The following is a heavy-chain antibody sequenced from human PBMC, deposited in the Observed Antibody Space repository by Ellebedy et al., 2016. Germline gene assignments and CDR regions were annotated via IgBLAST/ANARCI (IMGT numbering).Heavy chain of an antibody. D-gene: IGHD3-10*01. V-gene: IGHV1-46*01. Sequence: ASVKVSCKASGYTFTTYYLHWVRQAPGQGLEWMGVINPSGGSTVYAQRFQGRVTMTRDTSTSTVYMELSSLRSNDTALYYCAREQFGYLSFGTWGNGMDVWGQGTTVTVSS. CDR2: INPSGGST. CDR3: AREQFGYLSFGTWGNGMDV. CDR1: GYTFTTYY. J-gene: IGHJ6*02.